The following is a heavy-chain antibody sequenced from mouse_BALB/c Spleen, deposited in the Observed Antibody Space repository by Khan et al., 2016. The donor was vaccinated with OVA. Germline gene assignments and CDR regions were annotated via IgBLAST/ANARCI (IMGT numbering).Heavy chain of an antibody. CDR3: VRGGRWFAN. CDR2: KVYDGSN. D-gene: IGHD3-3*01. J-gene: IGHJ3*01. Sequence: EVQLQESGPGLVKPSQSLSLTCSVTGYSITSGYYWNWIRQFPGNKLEWMGYKVYDGSNNNNPSLKNRISITRDTTKNQFFLQLNSVTTEETATYYCVRGGRWFANWGHETLVTVSA. CDR1: GYSITSGYY. V-gene: IGHV3-6*02.